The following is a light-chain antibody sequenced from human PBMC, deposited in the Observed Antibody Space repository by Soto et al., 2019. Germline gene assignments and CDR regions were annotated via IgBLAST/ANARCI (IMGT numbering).Light chain of an antibody. CDR3: HQYHSPPQT. Sequence: EIVLMQSPGTLSLSTGERVTLSCRASQTMTRAYVAWYQQKSGQASRLLIYAASYKATGISDKFSGSGSGTDFSLTISRLEPEDSAVYYCHQYHSPPQTFGQGTKVEIK. CDR2: AAS. J-gene: IGKJ2*01. CDR1: QTMTRAY. V-gene: IGKV3-20*01.